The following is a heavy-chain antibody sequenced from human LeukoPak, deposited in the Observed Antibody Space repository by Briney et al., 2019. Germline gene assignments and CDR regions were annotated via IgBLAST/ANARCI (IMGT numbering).Heavy chain of an antibody. J-gene: IGHJ4*02. D-gene: IGHD3-22*01. CDR2: IDNFGSI. Sequence: GGSLRLSCVVSDFNINNNYMDWVRQAPGKGLEWVSLIDNFGSIYYRDSVKGRFTISRDNSKNTLYLQMNSLRAEDTAVYYCAKDVSYYDSSGYYFDYWGQGTLVTVSS. V-gene: IGHV3-53*01. CDR3: AKDVSYYDSSGYYFDY. CDR1: DFNINNNY.